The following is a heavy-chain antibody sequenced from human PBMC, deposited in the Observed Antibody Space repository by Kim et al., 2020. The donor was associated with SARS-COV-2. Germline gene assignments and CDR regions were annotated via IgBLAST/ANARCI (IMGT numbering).Heavy chain of an antibody. CDR1: GFTFSNYG. J-gene: IGHJ5*02. CDR3: AKDRYGSGTNWFDP. D-gene: IGHD3-10*01. Sequence: GGSLRLSCAASGFTFSNYGMHWVRQAPGKGLEWVAVISYDGSNKYYADSVKGRFTISRDNSKNTLYLQMNSLRAEDTAVYYCAKDRYGSGTNWFDPWGQGTLVTVSS. V-gene: IGHV3-30*18. CDR2: ISYDGSNK.